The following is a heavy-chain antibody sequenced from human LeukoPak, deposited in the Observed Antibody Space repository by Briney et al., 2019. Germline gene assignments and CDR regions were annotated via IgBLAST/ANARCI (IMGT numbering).Heavy chain of an antibody. CDR1: GFTFSSYA. J-gene: IGHJ4*02. Sequence: GGSLRLSCAASGFTFSSYAMSWVRQAPGKGLEWVSAISDSACTTYYADSVKGRFTISRDNSKNTLYLQMNSLRAEDTALYYCANSNGRLFDYWGQGTLVTVSS. CDR2: ISDSACTT. D-gene: IGHD1-1*01. V-gene: IGHV3-23*01. CDR3: ANSNGRLFDY.